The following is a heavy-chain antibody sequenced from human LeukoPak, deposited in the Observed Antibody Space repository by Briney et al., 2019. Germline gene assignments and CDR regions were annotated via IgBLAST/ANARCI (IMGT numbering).Heavy chain of an antibody. CDR3: AREKYYYGSGNWFDP. V-gene: IGHV3-74*01. J-gene: IGHJ5*02. CDR2: INSDGSST. Sequence: GWSLRLSCAASGFTFSSYWMHWVRQAAGKGLVWLSRINSDGSSTSYADSVKGRFTISRDNAKNTLYLQMNSLRAEDTAVYYCAREKYYYGSGNWFDPWGQGTLVTVSS. D-gene: IGHD3-10*01. CDR1: GFTFSSYW.